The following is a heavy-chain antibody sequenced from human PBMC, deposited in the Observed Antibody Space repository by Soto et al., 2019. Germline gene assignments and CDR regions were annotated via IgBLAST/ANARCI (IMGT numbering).Heavy chain of an antibody. J-gene: IGHJ4*02. V-gene: IGHV3-23*01. CDR2: IHRSGAGT. D-gene: IGHD3-16*02. Sequence: GGSLRLSCAASGFTFSTYDMSWVRQAPGKGLEWVSTIHRSGAGTDYADSVKGRFTISRDNSKNTLYLQMNSLSAEDTAIYYCAYRTGFDYWGQGTLVTVSS. CDR1: GFTFSTYD. CDR3: AYRTGFDY.